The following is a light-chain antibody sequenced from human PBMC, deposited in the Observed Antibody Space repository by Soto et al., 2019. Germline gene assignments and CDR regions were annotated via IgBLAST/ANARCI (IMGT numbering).Light chain of an antibody. Sequence: EILLTQSPGSLSLSPGERATLSCRASHSININLAWYQQKPGQAPRLLIYGSSNRATGIPDRFSGSGSGTDFTLTISRLEPEDFGVYYCQQHNTSPWLFGQGTKVDIK. CDR3: QQHNTSPWL. CDR2: GSS. J-gene: IGKJ1*01. V-gene: IGKV3-20*01. CDR1: HSININ.